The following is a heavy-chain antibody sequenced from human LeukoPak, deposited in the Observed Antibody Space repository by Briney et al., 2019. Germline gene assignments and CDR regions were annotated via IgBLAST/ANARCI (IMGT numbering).Heavy chain of an antibody. CDR2: ISGSGGST. CDR1: GFTFSSYA. D-gene: IGHD6-13*01. V-gene: IGHV3-23*01. Sequence: GGSLRLSCAASGFTFSSYAMSWVRQAPGKGLEWVSAISGSGGSTYYADSVKGRFTISRDNSKNTLYLQMSSLRAEDTAVYYCAKAGIAAVTRAPFDYWGQGTLVTVSS. CDR3: AKAGIAAVTRAPFDY. J-gene: IGHJ4*02.